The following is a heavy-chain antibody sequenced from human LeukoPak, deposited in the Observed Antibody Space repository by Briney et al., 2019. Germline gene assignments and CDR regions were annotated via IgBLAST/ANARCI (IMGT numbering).Heavy chain of an antibody. D-gene: IGHD5-18*01. Sequence: GASVKVSCKASGYTFTGYYMHWVRQAPGQGLEWMGWINPNSGGTNFAQKFQGRVTMTRDTSISTAYMELSRLRSDDTAVYYCARESTGGYSYGYSGPPDYWGQGTLVTVSS. CDR2: INPNSGGT. J-gene: IGHJ4*02. CDR1: GYTFTGYY. CDR3: ARESTGGYSYGYSGPPDY. V-gene: IGHV1-2*02.